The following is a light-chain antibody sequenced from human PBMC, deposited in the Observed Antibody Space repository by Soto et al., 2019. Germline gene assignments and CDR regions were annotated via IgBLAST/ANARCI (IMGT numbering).Light chain of an antibody. CDR2: GAS. CDR1: QSVSSSY. CDR3: QQYYNWPRT. Sequence: EIVLTQSPGTLSLSPGERATLSCRASQSVSSSYLAWYQQKPGQAPRLLIYGASSRATGIPDRFSGSGSGTDFTLTISRLEPEDFAVYYCQQYYNWPRTFGQGTKLEIK. V-gene: IGKV3-20*01. J-gene: IGKJ1*01.